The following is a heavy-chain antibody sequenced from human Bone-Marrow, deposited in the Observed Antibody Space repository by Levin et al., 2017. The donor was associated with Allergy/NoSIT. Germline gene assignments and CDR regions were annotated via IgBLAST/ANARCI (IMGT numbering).Heavy chain of an antibody. CDR3: AKVKRYFDWNYFDY. J-gene: IGHJ4*02. Sequence: ETLSLTCAASGFPFNTFAMNWVRQAPGRGLEWVSAISGSGFNTYYADSVKGRFTISRDNSKNTVYLQMNSLRAEDTAVYYCAKVKRYFDWNYFDYCGQGTLVTVSS. V-gene: IGHV3-23*01. D-gene: IGHD3-9*01. CDR2: ISGSGFNT. CDR1: GFPFNTFA.